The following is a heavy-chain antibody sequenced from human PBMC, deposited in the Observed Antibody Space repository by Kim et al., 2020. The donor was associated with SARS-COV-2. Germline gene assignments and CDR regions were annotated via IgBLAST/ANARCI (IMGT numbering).Heavy chain of an antibody. CDR3: ARHLRNMGEGLIFGVVIIPAAFDP. J-gene: IGHJ5*02. CDR1: GGSISSYY. V-gene: IGHV4-59*08. Sequence: SETLSLTCTVSGGSISSYYWSWIRQPPGKGLGWIGYIYYSGSTNYNPSLKSRVTISVDTSKNQFSLKLSSVTAADTAVYYCARHLRNMGEGLIFGVVIIPAAFDPWGQGTLVTVSS. CDR2: IYYSGST. D-gene: IGHD3-3*01.